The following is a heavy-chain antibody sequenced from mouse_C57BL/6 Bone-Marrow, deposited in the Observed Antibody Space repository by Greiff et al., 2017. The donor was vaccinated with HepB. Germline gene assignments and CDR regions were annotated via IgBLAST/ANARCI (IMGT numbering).Heavy chain of an antibody. V-gene: IGHV10-1*01. Sequence: EVQVVESGGGLVQPKGSLKLSCAASGFSFNTYAMNWVRQAPGKGLEWVARIRSKSNNYATYYADSVKDRFTISRDDSESMLYLQMNNLKTEDTAMYYCVRLWSAMDYWGQGTSVTVSS. J-gene: IGHJ4*01. CDR3: VRLWSAMDY. CDR2: IRSKSNNYAT. CDR1: GFSFNTYA. D-gene: IGHD1-1*02.